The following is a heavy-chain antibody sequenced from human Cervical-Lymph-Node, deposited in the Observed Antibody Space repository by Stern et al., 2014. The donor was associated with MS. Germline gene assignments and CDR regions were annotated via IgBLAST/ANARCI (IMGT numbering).Heavy chain of an antibody. CDR1: GFSFSSHS. V-gene: IGHV3-48*01. CDR3: ARDPGQGDDWYYFDY. J-gene: IGHJ4*02. CDR2: ISSNTGAT. D-gene: IGHD2-21*01. Sequence: VPLVQSGGGLVQPGGSLRLSCAASGFSFSSHSMAWVRQAPGQGLEWISYISSNTGATYYADCVRCRFTISRDNAKDSLFLQMSSLRAEDTAVYYCARDPGQGDDWYYFDYWGQGTLVTVSS.